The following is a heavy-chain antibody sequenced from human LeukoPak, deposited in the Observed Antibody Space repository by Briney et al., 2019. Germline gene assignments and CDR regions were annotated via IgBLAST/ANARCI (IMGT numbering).Heavy chain of an antibody. CDR1: GFTFSSYT. Sequence: PGGSLRLSCAASGFTFSSYTMNWVRQAPGKGLEWVGRIKSKTDGGTTDYAAPVKGRFTISRDDSKNTLYLQMNSLRAEDTAVYYCARTTYYYDSSGQGYWGQGTLVTVSS. CDR3: ARTTYYYDSSGQGY. D-gene: IGHD3-22*01. CDR2: IKSKTDGGTT. J-gene: IGHJ4*02. V-gene: IGHV3-15*07.